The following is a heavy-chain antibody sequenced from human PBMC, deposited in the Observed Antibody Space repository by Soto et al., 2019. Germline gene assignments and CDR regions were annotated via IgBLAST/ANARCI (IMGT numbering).Heavy chain of an antibody. J-gene: IGHJ6*02. CDR3: AREGDIVVVPAANSYYGMDV. CDR2: IIPILGIA. CDR1: GGTFSSYT. Sequence: QVQLVQSGAEVKKPGSSVKVSCKASGGTFSSYTISWVRQAPGQGLEWMGRIIPILGIANYAQKFQGRVTITADESTSTAYMELSSLRSEDTAVYYCAREGDIVVVPAANSYYGMDVWGQGTTVTVSS. D-gene: IGHD2-2*01. V-gene: IGHV1-69*08.